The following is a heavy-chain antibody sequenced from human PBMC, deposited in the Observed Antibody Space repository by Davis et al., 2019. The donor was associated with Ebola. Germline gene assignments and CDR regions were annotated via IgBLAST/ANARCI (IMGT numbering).Heavy chain of an antibody. CDR1: GYTFTSYG. D-gene: IGHD6-6*01. CDR3: ARGRAALSNWFDP. J-gene: IGHJ5*02. CDR2: ISAYNGNT. V-gene: IGHV1-18*01. Sequence: ASVKVSCKASGYTFTSYGISWVRQAPGQGLEWMGWISAYNGNTNYAQKFQGRVTMTRDTSISTAYMELSRLRSDDTAVYYWARGRAALSNWFDPWGQGTLVTVSS.